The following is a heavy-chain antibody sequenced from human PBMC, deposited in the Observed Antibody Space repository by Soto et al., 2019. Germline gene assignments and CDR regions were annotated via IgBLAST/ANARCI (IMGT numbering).Heavy chain of an antibody. J-gene: IGHJ4*01. Sequence: PGPSLKISCHGSRHRFTSYWIGWALHMPGRGLEWMGIIYPADSDTKYSLSIQSQVTLSADKSIITAYLQWSSLKASDTAIYYYARVAGIDYLGDNFHYKGDFFDYWYQGALVTTSS. CDR2: IYPADSDT. D-gene: IGHD3-10*01. CDR1: RHRFTSYW. CDR3: ARVAGIDYLGDNFHYKGDFFDY. V-gene: IGHV5-51*01.